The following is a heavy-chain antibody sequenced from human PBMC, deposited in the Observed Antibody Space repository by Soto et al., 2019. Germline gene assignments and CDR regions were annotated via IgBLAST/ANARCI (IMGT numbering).Heavy chain of an antibody. Sequence: KPSETLSLTCAVYGGSFSGYYWSWIRQPPGKGLEWIGEINHSGSTNYNPSLKSRVTISVDTSKNQFSLKLSSVTAADTAVYYCARIERDSSGHYYFDYWGQGTLVTVSS. V-gene: IGHV4-34*01. D-gene: IGHD3-22*01. CDR1: GGSFSGYY. CDR3: ARIERDSSGHYYFDY. J-gene: IGHJ4*02. CDR2: INHSGST.